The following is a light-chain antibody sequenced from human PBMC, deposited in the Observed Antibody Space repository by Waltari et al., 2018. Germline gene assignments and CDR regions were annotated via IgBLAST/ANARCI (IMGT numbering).Light chain of an antibody. CDR3: NSYAGTNTMV. Sequence: QSALTQPPSASGSPGRSVTISCTGPSSDIGGYNCVSWSQQPPGQAPQHMIYAVTKRPAGVPDRSSASKSGNTAYLTVSWLQAEDEADYYCNSYAGTNTMVFGGGTKLTVL. CDR2: AVT. J-gene: IGLJ2*01. V-gene: IGLV2-8*01. CDR1: SSDIGGYNC.